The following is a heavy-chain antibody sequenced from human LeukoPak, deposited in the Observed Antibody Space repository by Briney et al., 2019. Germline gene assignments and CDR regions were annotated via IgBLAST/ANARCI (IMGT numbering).Heavy chain of an antibody. V-gene: IGHV3-9*03. D-gene: IGHD6-19*01. CDR2: ISWNSGSI. CDR1: GFTFDDYA. Sequence: LRLSCAASGFTFDDYAMHWVRQAPGKGLEWVSGISWNSGSIVYADSVKGRFTISRDNAKNSLYLQMNSLRAEDMALYYCAKDIGAVAGTWYFDLWGRGTLVTVSS. CDR3: AKDIGAVAGTWYFDL. J-gene: IGHJ2*01.